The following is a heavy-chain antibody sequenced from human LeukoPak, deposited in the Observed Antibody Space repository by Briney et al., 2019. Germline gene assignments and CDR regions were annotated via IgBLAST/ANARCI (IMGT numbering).Heavy chain of an antibody. V-gene: IGHV4-39*01. J-gene: IGHJ6*03. D-gene: IGHD3-3*01. CDR3: ARQISDYYYYYIDV. CDR2: IYYSGTT. Sequence: SETLSLTCTVSGGSISSSHYYWGWIRQPPGKGLEWIGTIYYSGTTYYNPSLECRVTMSEDTSKNQFSLTLRSVTATDTAVYYCARQISDYYYYYIDVWGKGTTVTVSS. CDR1: GGSISSSHYY.